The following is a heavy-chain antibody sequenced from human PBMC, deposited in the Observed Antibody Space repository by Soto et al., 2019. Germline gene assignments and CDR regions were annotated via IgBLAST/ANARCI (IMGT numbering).Heavy chain of an antibody. CDR1: GGYISSYY. V-gene: IGHV4-59*08. J-gene: IGHJ4*02. Sequence: SETLSLTCTVSGGYISSYYWTWIRQPPGKGLEWIGYIYHTGSTNDNPSLNSRVTMSLDPSKNQFSLKLSSVTAADTAVYYCARAYCSSYSCNGFDYWGQGTLVTVSS. CDR2: IYHTGST. D-gene: IGHD2-2*01. CDR3: ARAYCSSYSCNGFDY.